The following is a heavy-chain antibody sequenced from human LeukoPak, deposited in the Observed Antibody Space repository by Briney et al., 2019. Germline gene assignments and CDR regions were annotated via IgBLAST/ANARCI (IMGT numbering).Heavy chain of an antibody. CDR2: IYYSGST. CDR1: GVSISSSSYY. J-gene: IGHJ5*02. CDR3: ARGSIAARPHWFDP. Sequence: SETLSLTCTVSGVSISSSSYYWGWIRQPPGKGLEWIGSIYYSGSTNYNPSLKSRVTISVDTSKNQFSLKLSSVTAADTAVYYCARGSIAARPHWFDPWGQGTLVTVSS. V-gene: IGHV4-39*07. D-gene: IGHD6-6*01.